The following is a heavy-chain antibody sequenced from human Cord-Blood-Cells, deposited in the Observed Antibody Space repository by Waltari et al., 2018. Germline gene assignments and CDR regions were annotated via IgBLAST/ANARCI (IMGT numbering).Heavy chain of an antibody. CDR1: GFSPSTRGVG. CDR3: AHRQALGLIAAAGTYYFDY. V-gene: IGHV2-5*01. Sequence: QITLKESGPTLVTPTQTLTLTCTFSGFSPSTRGVGVGWIRQPPGTALEWLALIYWNDDKRYSPSLKSRLTITKDTSKYQVVLTMTNMDPVDTATYYCAHRQALGLIAAAGTYYFDYWGQGTLVTVSS. J-gene: IGHJ4*02. CDR2: IYWNDDK. D-gene: IGHD6-13*01.